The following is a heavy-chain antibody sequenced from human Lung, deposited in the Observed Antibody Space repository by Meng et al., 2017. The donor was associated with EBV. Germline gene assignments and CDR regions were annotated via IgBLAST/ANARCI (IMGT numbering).Heavy chain of an antibody. Sequence: VLCVPAGAGGKKRESQVKVTCKASGYTSTNYYMHGVRQAPGKGLEWMGIINTSVGYTSHAQKFQGRVTMTRDTSTSTVHMEVSSLRSADTAVYYCARASRVLGGFDYWGQGTLVTVSS. CDR3: ARASRVLGGFDY. V-gene: IGHV1-46*01. CDR1: GYTSTNYY. CDR2: INTSVGYT. D-gene: IGHD3-16*01. J-gene: IGHJ4*02.